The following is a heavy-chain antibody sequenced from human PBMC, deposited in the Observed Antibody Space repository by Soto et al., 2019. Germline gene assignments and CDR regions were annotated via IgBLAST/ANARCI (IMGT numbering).Heavy chain of an antibody. CDR1: GYSFTSYW. D-gene: IGHD6-6*01. V-gene: IGHV5-51*01. J-gene: IGHJ6*03. CDR3: ARQGGSSSPPSALRYYYYYMDV. Sequence: GESLKISCKGSGYSFTSYWIGWVRQMPGKGLEWMGIIYPGDSDTRYSPSFQGQVTISADKSISTAYLQWSSLKASDTAMYYCARQGGSSSPPSALRYYYYYMDVWGKGTTVTVSS. CDR2: IYPGDSDT.